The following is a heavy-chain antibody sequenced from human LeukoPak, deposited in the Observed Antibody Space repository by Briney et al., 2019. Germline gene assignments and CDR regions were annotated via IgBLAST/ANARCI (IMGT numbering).Heavy chain of an antibody. Sequence: PGGSLRLSCAASGFTFSSYEMNWVRQAPGKGLEWVSYISSSGSTIYYADSVKGRFTISRDNSKNTLYLQMNSLRAEDTAVYYCAKDGPNSWFGEATWGQGTLVTVSS. D-gene: IGHD3-10*01. J-gene: IGHJ5*02. V-gene: IGHV3-48*03. CDR3: AKDGPNSWFGEAT. CDR2: ISSSGSTI. CDR1: GFTFSSYE.